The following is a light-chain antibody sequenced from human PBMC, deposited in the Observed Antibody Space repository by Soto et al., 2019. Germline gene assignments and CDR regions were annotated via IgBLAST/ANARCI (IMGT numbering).Light chain of an antibody. Sequence: QSVLTQPPSASGTPGQRVTISYSGSSSNIGSNYVYWYQQLPGTAPKLLIYSNNQRPSGVPDRFSGSKSGTSASLAISGLRSEDEADYYCAAWDDSLSGFYVFGTGTQLTVL. V-gene: IGLV1-47*02. CDR1: SSNIGSNY. CDR2: SNN. CDR3: AAWDDSLSGFYV. J-gene: IGLJ1*01.